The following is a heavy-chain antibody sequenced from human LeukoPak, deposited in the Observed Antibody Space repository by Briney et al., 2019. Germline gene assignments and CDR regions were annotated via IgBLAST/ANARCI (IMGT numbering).Heavy chain of an antibody. J-gene: IGHJ4*02. V-gene: IGHV4-31*11. Sequence: SETLSLTCAVYGGSFSGYYWSWIRQHPGKGLEWIGYIYYSGSTYYNPSLKSRVTISVDTSKNQFSLKLSSVTAADTAVYYCARDNETDDSSGYFDYWGQGTLVTVSS. D-gene: IGHD3-22*01. CDR2: IYYSGST. CDR1: GGSFSGYY. CDR3: ARDNETDDSSGYFDY.